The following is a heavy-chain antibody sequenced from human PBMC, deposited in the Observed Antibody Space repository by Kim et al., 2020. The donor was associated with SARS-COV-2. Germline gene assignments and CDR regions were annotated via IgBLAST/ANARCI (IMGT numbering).Heavy chain of an antibody. CDR3: AREFRVTMVRGPHFGAF. V-gene: IGHV3-30*04. J-gene: IGHJ3*01. D-gene: IGHD3-10*01. Sequence: GGSLRLSCAASGFTFSSYAMHWVRQAPGKGLEWVAVISYDGSNKYYADSVKGRFTISRDNSKNTLYLQMNSLRAEDTAVYYCAREFRVTMVRGPHFGAF. CDR2: ISYDGSNK. CDR1: GFTFSSYA.